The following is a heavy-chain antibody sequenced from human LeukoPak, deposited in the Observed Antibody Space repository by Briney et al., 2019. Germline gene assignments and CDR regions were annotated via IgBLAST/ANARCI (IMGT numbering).Heavy chain of an antibody. CDR3: ARETSYSRGWRKGYYYFDY. D-gene: IGHD6-19*01. J-gene: IGHJ4*02. Sequence: SETLSLTCTVSGDSISSGGYYGSWLRQPARKGLEWIGRIYTSGSTNYKPSLKSRVTISVDTSKNQFSLKLSSVNAADTAVYYCARETSYSRGWRKGYYYFDYWGQGTLVTVSS. CDR2: IYTSGST. V-gene: IGHV4-61*02. CDR1: GDSISSGGYY.